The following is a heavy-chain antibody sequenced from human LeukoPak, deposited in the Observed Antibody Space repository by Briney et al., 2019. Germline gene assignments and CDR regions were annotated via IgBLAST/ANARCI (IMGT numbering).Heavy chain of an antibody. CDR1: GFTFRSFW. Sequence: GGSLRLSCAASGFTFRSFWMSCVRQAPGKGLEWVANINQDGSAGYFVDSVKGRFTISRDNAMTSLYLHMDSLRAEDTGIYFCARGSHDISGYRDLFDYWGQGTLVTVSS. CDR2: INQDGSAG. V-gene: IGHV3-7*01. D-gene: IGHD3-22*01. CDR3: ARGSHDISGYRDLFDY. J-gene: IGHJ4*02.